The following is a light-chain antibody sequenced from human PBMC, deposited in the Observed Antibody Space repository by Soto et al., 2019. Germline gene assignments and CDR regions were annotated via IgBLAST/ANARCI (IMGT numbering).Light chain of an antibody. Sequence: SYELTQPPSVSVAPGQTARIPCGDNNIGSKSVHWYQQKPGQAPVVVVYADGDRPSGMPERFSGSKSDNTATLTIRRVEAGDEADYYCQVWDSSSDHHYILGTVKKVTV. V-gene: IGLV3-21*02. J-gene: IGLJ1*01. CDR3: QVWDSSSDHHYI. CDR1: NIGSKS. CDR2: ADG.